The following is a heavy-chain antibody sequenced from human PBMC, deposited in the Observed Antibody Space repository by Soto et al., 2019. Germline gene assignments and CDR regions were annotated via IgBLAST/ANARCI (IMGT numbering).Heavy chain of an antibody. V-gene: IGHV3-21*06. CDR3: ARESEDLTSNFDY. CDR2: ISSTTNYI. Sequence: GGSLRLSCAASGFTFTRYSMNWVRQAPGKGLEWVSSISSTTNYIYYGDSMKGRFTISRDNAKNSLYLEMNSLRAEDTAVYYCARESEDLTSNFDYWVQGTLVTVSS. J-gene: IGHJ4*02. CDR1: GFTFTRYS.